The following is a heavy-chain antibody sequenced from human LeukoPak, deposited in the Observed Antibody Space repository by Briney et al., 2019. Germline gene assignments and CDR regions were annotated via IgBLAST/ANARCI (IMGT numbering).Heavy chain of an antibody. J-gene: IGHJ4*02. D-gene: IGHD3-10*01. CDR1: GGSISSSTYY. Sequence: SETLSLTCTVSGGSISSSTYYWGWIRQPPGKGLEWIGSIYYSGSTYYNPSLKSRVTISVDTSKNQFSLKLSSVTAADTAVYYCARDLFFRGDYFDYWGQGTLVTVSS. CDR2: IYYSGST. V-gene: IGHV4-39*07. CDR3: ARDLFFRGDYFDY.